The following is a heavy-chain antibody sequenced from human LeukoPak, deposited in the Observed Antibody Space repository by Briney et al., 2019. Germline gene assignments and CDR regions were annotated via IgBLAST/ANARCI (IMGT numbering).Heavy chain of an antibody. CDR1: GGSISSYY. Sequence: PSETLSLTCTVSGGSISSYYWSWIRQPAGKGLEWIGRIYTSGSTNYNPSLKSRVTISVDTSKNQFSLKLSSVTAADTAVYYCARGASLLPAAIIVYWGQGTLVTVSS. J-gene: IGHJ4*02. V-gene: IGHV4-4*07. CDR2: IYTSGST. D-gene: IGHD2-2*02. CDR3: ARGASLLPAAIIVY.